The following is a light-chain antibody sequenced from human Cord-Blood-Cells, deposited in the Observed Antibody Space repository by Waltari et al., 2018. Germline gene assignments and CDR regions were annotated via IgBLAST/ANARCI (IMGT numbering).Light chain of an antibody. CDR2: DVS. CDR3: SSYTSSSTLV. V-gene: IGLV2-14*01. J-gene: IGLJ3*02. CDR1: SSDVGGYNY. Sequence: QSALTQPASVSGSPGQSYTISCTGTSSDVGGYNYFSWYQQHPGKAPQLMIYDVSNRPSGVSNRFSGSKSGSTASLTISGLQAEDEADYYCSSYTSSSTLVFGGGTKLTVL.